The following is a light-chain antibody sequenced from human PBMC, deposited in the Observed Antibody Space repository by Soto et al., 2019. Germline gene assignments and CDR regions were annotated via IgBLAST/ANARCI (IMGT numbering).Light chain of an antibody. V-gene: IGKV1-5*03. CDR3: QQYNSFPRT. CDR1: QSIDSW. Sequence: DIQMTQSPSTLSASVGDRVTITCRASQSIDSWLAWYQQKPGKAPKLLIYKASTLQSGVPSRFSGSGSGTEFTLSINSLQPDDFATYYCQQYNSFPRTFGQGTKVDI. J-gene: IGKJ1*01. CDR2: KAS.